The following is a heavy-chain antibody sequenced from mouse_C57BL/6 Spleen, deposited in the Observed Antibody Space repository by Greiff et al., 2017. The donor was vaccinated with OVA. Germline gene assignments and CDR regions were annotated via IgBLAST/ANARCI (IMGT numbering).Heavy chain of an antibody. CDR1: GYTFTSYW. CDR3: AREGVYYGYDGPWFAY. J-gene: IGHJ3*01. D-gene: IGHD2-2*01. V-gene: IGHV1-72*01. CDR2: IDPNSGGT. Sequence: QVHVKQSGAELVKPGASVKLSCKASGYTFTSYWMHWVKQRPGRGLEWIGRIDPNSGGTKYNEKFKSKATLTVDKPSSTAYMQLSSLTSEDSAVYYCAREGVYYGYDGPWFAYWGQGTLVTVSA.